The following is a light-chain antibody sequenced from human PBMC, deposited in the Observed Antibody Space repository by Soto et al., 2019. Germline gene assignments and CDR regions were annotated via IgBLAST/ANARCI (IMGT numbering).Light chain of an antibody. J-gene: IGKJ1*01. Sequence: EIVMTQSPATLSVSPGERATLSCRASQNVSSNLAWYQQKPGQAPRLLIYGASTRATGIPARFSGSGSGTEFTLTISSLQSEDFAVYYCQQYNNWPPKWTFGQGTKVEIK. CDR3: QQYNNWPPKWT. CDR2: GAS. V-gene: IGKV3-15*01. CDR1: QNVSSN.